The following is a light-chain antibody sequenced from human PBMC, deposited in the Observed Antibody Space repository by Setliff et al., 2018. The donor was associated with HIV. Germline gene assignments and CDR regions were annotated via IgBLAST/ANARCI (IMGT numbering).Light chain of an antibody. J-gene: IGLJ3*02. CDR3: ATWDDSLNGPV. Sequence: QSVLTQPPSASGTPGQRVTISCSGSSSNIGSNIVNWYQQLPGTAPKLLIYTNNQRPSGVPDRFSGSKPGTSASLAIIGLQSEDEAHCYCATWDDSLNGPVFGGGTKGTVL. CDR2: TNN. CDR1: SSNIGSNI. V-gene: IGLV1-44*01.